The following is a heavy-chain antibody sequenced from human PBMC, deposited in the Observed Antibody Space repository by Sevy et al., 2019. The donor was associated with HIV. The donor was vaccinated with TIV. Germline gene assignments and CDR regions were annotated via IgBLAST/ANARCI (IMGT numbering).Heavy chain of an antibody. Sequence: GGSLRLSCAASGFIFSNAWMSWVRQAPGKGLEWVGRIKSKTDGGTTDDAAPVKGRFTISRDDSKNTLYLQMNSLRAEDTAVYYCAKNPGMAATGLYGMDVWGQGTTVTVSS. CDR1: GFIFSNAW. J-gene: IGHJ6*02. CDR2: IKSKTDGGTT. V-gene: IGHV3-15*01. CDR3: AKNPGMAATGLYGMDV. D-gene: IGHD6-13*01.